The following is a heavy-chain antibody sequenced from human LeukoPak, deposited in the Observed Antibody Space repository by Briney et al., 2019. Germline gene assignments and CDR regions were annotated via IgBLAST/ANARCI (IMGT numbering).Heavy chain of an antibody. CDR1: GGSFSGYY. V-gene: IGHV4-34*01. J-gene: IGHJ5*02. CDR2: INHSGST. Sequence: SETLSLTCAVYGGSFSGYYWSWIRQPPGKGLEWIGEINHSGSTNYNPSLKSRVTISVDTSKNQFSLKLSSVTAADTAVYYCARRMTYDFWSGYYSRWFDPWGQGTLVTVSS. D-gene: IGHD3-3*01. CDR3: ARRMTYDFWSGYYSRWFDP.